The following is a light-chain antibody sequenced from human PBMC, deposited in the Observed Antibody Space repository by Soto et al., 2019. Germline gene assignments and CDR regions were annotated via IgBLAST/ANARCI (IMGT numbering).Light chain of an antibody. V-gene: IGKV3-15*01. Sequence: EIVMTQSPATLSVSPGERATLSCRASQSVSSNLAWYQQKPGQAPRLLIYGASTRATGIPARFSGSGSGTEFTLTLSSLQSEDFAVYYGQQYNNWPLTFGQGTKLEIK. CDR3: QQYNNWPLT. CDR1: QSVSSN. CDR2: GAS. J-gene: IGKJ2*01.